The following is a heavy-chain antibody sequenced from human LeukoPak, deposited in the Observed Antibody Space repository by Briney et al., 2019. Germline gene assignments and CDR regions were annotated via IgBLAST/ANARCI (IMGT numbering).Heavy chain of an antibody. D-gene: IGHD2-15*01. CDR3: ARGLAATLSWFDP. Sequence: PSETLSLTCTVSGGSISSYYWSWIRQPPGKGLEWIGYIYYSGSTNYNPSLKSRVTISVDTSKNQFSPKLSSVTAADTAVYYCARGLAATLSWFDPWGQGTLVTVSS. V-gene: IGHV4-59*01. J-gene: IGHJ5*02. CDR2: IYYSGST. CDR1: GGSISSYY.